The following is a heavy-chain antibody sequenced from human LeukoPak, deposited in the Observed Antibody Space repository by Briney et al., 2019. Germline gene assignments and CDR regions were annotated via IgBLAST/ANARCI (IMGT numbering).Heavy chain of an antibody. V-gene: IGHV4-34*01. J-gene: IGHJ4*02. CDR3: ARVEMATIDY. CDR1: GGSFSGYY. Sequence: SETLSLTCAVYGGSFSGYYWSWIRQPPGKGLEWSGEINHSGSTNYNPSLKSRVTISVDTSKNQFSLKLSSVTAADTAVYYCARVEMATIDYWGQGTLVTVSS. CDR2: INHSGST. D-gene: IGHD5-24*01.